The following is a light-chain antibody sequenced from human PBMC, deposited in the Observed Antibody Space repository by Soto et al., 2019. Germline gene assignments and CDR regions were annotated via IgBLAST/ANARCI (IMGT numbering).Light chain of an antibody. CDR1: QGISSW. V-gene: IGKV1D-16*01. CDR2: AAS. J-gene: IGKJ1*01. CDR3: QQYENYWT. Sequence: IPLTQSTSSLSGSVLDRVIIIFRASQGISSWLAWYQQKPGKAPKLLIYAASSLQSGVPSRFSGSGSGTEFSLTISNLQPDDCATYYCQQYENYWTFGQGTKVDIK.